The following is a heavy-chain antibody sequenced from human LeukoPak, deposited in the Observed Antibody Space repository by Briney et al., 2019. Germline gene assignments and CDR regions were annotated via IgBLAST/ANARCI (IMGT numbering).Heavy chain of an antibody. Sequence: PGGSLRLSCAASGFSFSRYSMNWFRQAPGKGLEGVSSISSSSTYIFYGDSVKGRFTISRDNAQNPLYLQMNSLRAEDTAVYYCARHGCPNCYHIDFWGQGTLVTVSS. D-gene: IGHD2-2*01. J-gene: IGHJ4*02. CDR3: ARHGCPNCYHIDF. CDR1: GFSFSRYS. CDR2: ISSSSTYI. V-gene: IGHV3-21*01.